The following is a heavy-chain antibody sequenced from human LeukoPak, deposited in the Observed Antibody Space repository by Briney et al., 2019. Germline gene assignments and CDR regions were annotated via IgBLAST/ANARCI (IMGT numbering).Heavy chain of an antibody. CDR1: GFTFSSYS. J-gene: IGHJ3*02. V-gene: IGHV3-21*01. D-gene: IGHD5-24*01. CDR3: AREDSRMAEPDAFDI. Sequence: GGSLRLSCAASGFTFSSYSMNWVRQAPGKGLEWVSSISSSSSYIYYADSVKGRFTISRDNAKNSLYLQMNSLRAEDTAVYYCAREDSRMAEPDAFDIWGQGTMVTVSS. CDR2: ISSSSSYI.